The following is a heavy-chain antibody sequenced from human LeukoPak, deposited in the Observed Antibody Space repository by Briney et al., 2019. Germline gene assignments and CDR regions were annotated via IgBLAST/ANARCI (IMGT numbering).Heavy chain of an antibody. CDR1: GGSISSYY. CDR2: IYYSGST. D-gene: IGHD4-17*01. Sequence: SSETLSLTCTVSGGSISSYYWNWIRQPPGKGLEWIGYIYYSGSTNYNPSLKSRVYISVDTSKNQFSLELSSLTAADTAVYYCAREFDYEGVDPWGQGTLVTVSS. CDR3: AREFDYEGVDP. J-gene: IGHJ5*02. V-gene: IGHV4-59*12.